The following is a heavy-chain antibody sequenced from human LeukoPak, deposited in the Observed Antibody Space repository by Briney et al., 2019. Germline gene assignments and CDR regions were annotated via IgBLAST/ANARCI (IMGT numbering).Heavy chain of an antibody. CDR2: FYRGDST. J-gene: IGHJ4*02. CDR1: GFSVSSSY. V-gene: IGHV3-53*01. D-gene: IGHD2-21*01. Sequence: GGSLRLSCAASGFSVSSSYMYWVRQAPGKGLEWVSFFYRGDSTYYAESVRGRFTVSRDNSKNTLYLLMNSLIPEDTAVYYCAREVVSIPSYFDSWGQGTLVTVSS. CDR3: AREVVSIPSYFDS.